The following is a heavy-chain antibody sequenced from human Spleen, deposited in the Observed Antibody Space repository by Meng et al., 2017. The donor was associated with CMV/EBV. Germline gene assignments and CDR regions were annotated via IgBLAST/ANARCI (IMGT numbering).Heavy chain of an antibody. J-gene: IGHJ4*02. CDR1: GFTFSSCC. CDR3: ARGNVWGRYAEY. V-gene: IGHV3-7*01. Sequence: GESLKISCAASGFTFSSCCMSWVRQAPGKRLEWVANIKEGGGEMFYVDSVKGRFTTSRDNAKNSLFLQMNSLRAEDTAMYYCARGNVWGRYAEYWGVGTLVTVSS. CDR2: IKEGGGEM. D-gene: IGHD3-16*01.